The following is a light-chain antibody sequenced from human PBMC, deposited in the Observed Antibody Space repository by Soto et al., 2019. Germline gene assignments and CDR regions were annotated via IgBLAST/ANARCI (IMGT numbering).Light chain of an antibody. J-gene: IGLJ1*01. Sequence: QSALTQPASVSGSPGQSITISCTGTSSDVGSYNLVSWYQQHPGKAPKLMIYEGSTRPSGVSNRFSGSKSGNTASLTISGIQAEDEADYYCCSYAGSSSFVFGTGTKLTVL. CDR2: EGS. CDR1: SSDVGSYNL. CDR3: CSYAGSSSFV. V-gene: IGLV2-23*01.